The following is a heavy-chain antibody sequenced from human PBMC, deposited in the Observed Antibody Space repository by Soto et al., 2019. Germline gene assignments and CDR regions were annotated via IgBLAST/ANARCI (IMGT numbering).Heavy chain of an antibody. J-gene: IGHJ6*02. CDR2: IYPGDSDT. D-gene: IGHD3-3*01. Sequence: PGESLKISCKGSGYSFTSYWIGWVRQMPGKGPEWMGSIYPGDSDTRYSPSFQGQVTISADKSISTAYLQWSSLKASDTAMYYCARHQYYDFWSGYYTYYYYGMDVWGQGTTVTVSS. CDR1: GYSFTSYW. V-gene: IGHV5-51*01. CDR3: ARHQYYDFWSGYYTYYYYGMDV.